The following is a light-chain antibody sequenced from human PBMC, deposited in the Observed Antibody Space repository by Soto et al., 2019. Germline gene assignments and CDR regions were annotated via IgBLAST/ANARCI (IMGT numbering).Light chain of an antibody. J-gene: IGKJ4*01. CDR2: DAS. V-gene: IGKV1-39*01. CDR3: QQSYSTPLS. Sequence: DIQMTQSPSSLSASVGDRVTITCRASQSITHYLNWYQQKPGKAPKLLIYDASSLQSGVPSRFSGGGSGTAFTLTISSLQPEDVATYYCQQSYSTPLSFGGGTQVEIK. CDR1: QSITHY.